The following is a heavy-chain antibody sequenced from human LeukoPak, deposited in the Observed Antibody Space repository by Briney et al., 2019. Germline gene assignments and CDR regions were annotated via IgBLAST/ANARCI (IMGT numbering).Heavy chain of an antibody. Sequence: GGSLRLSCAASGFTFSSYSMNWVRQAPGKGLEWVSSISSSSSYIYYADSVKGRFTTSRDNAKNSLYLQMNSLRAEDTAVYYCARETQYSSGWYLEGGFDPWGQGTLVTVSS. CDR1: GFTFSSYS. V-gene: IGHV3-21*01. D-gene: IGHD6-19*01. J-gene: IGHJ5*02. CDR2: ISSSSSYI. CDR3: ARETQYSSGWYLEGGFDP.